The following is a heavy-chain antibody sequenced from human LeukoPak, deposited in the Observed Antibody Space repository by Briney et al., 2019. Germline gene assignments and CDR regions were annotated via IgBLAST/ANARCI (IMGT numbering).Heavy chain of an antibody. D-gene: IGHD1-1*01. Sequence: SETLSLTCTVSGGSISSGSYYWSWIRQPPGKGLEWIGEINHSGSTNYNPSLKSRVTISVDTSKNQFSLKLSSVTAADTAVYYCARKKRDWNGTFDYWGQGTLVTVSS. CDR1: GGSISSGSYY. CDR3: ARKKRDWNGTFDY. V-gene: IGHV4-39*07. CDR2: INHSGST. J-gene: IGHJ4*02.